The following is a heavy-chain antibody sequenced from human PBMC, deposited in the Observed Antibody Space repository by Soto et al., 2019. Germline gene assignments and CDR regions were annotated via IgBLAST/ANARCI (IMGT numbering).Heavy chain of an antibody. CDR2: ISYDGSNK. CDR1: GFTFSSYG. J-gene: IGHJ6*02. CDR3: ARGLYDFWSGAYYYYYGMDV. Sequence: GGSLRLSCAASGFTFSSYGMHWVRQAPGKGLEWVAVISYDGSNKYYADSVKGRFTISGDNSKNTLYLQMNSLRAEDTAVYYCARGLYDFWSGAYYYYYGMDVWGQGTTVTVSS. V-gene: IGHV3-30*03. D-gene: IGHD3-3*01.